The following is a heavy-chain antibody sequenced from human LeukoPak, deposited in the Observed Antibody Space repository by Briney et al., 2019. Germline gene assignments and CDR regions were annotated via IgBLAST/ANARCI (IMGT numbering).Heavy chain of an antibody. V-gene: IGHV4-30-4*01. CDR3: ARGFYYGSGNWFDP. D-gene: IGHD3-10*01. Sequence: SETLSLTCTVSGGSISSGDYYWSWIRQPPGKGLEWIGYIYYSGSTYYNPSLKSRVTISVDTSKNQFSLKLSSVTAADTAVYYCARGFYYGSGNWFDPWGQGTLVTVSS. CDR1: GGSISSGDYY. J-gene: IGHJ5*02. CDR2: IYYSGST.